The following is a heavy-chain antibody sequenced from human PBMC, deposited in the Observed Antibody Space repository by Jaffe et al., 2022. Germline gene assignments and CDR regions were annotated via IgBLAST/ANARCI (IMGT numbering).Heavy chain of an antibody. Sequence: EVQLVESGGGLVQPGGSLRLSCAASGFTFSSYEMSWVRQAPGKGLEWVSYISSSGSTIYYADSVKGRFTISRDNAKNSLYLQMTSLRAEDTAVYYCARPHDYGGNGGYYYYYYMDVWGKGTTVTVSS. CDR3: ARPHDYGGNGGYYYYYYMDV. J-gene: IGHJ6*03. CDR2: ISSSGSTI. CDR1: GFTFSSYE. D-gene: IGHD4-17*01. V-gene: IGHV3-48*03.